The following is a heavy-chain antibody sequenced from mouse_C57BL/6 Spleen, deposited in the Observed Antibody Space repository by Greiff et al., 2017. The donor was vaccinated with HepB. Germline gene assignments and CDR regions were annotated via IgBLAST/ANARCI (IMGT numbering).Heavy chain of an antibody. CDR3: ARVVPNYYAMDY. V-gene: IGHV5-4*03. D-gene: IGHD1-1*01. J-gene: IGHJ4*01. CDR1: GFTFSSYA. Sequence: EVKLMESGGGLVKPGGSLKLSCAASGFTFSSYAMSWVRQTPEKRLEWVATISDGGSYTYYPDNVKGRFTISRDKAKNNLYLQRSHLKSEDTAMYYCARVVPNYYAMDYWGQGTSVTVSS. CDR2: ISDGGSYT.